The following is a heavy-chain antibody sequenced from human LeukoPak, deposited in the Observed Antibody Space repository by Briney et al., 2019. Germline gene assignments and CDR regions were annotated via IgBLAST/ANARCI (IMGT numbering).Heavy chain of an antibody. CDR3: ARSLGSSGYQDY. J-gene: IGHJ4*02. V-gene: IGHV3-66*01. CDR1: GFSVSSNY. D-gene: IGHD3-22*01. Sequence: GGSLRLSCAASGFSVSSNYMSWVRQAPGKGLEWVSLIYSGGSAYYADSVKGRFTISRDNSKNTVYLQMNSLRAEDTAVYYCARSLGSSGYQDYWGQGTLVTVSS. CDR2: IYSGGSA.